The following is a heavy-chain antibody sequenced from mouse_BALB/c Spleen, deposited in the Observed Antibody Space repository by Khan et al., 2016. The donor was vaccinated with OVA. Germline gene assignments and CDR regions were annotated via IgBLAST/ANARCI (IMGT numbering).Heavy chain of an antibody. V-gene: IGHV3-2*02. D-gene: IGHD1-1*02. J-gene: IGHJ4*01. CDR1: GYSITSDYA. CDR3: ARDGAGYNDAMDY. Sequence: VQLKQSGPGLVKPSQSLSLTCTVTGYSITSDYAWYWMRQFPGNKLEWMGYISYSGSTNYNPSLKSRISITRDTSKNQFFLQLNSMTTEDIATYYCARDGAGYNDAMDYWGQGTSVTVSS. CDR2: ISYSGST.